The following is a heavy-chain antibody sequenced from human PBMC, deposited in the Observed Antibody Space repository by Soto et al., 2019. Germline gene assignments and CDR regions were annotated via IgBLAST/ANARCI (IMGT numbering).Heavy chain of an antibody. CDR3: AGGSYYDFWSGQHAFDI. J-gene: IGHJ3*02. CDR1: GGSISSGDYY. CDR2: IYYSGST. V-gene: IGHV4-30-4*01. D-gene: IGHD3-3*01. Sequence: QVQLQESGPGLVKPSQTLSLTCTVSGGSISSGDYYWSWIRQPPGKGLEWIGYIYYSGSTYYNPSLKSRVTISVDTSKHQFSLKLSSVTAADTAVYYCAGGSYYDFWSGQHAFDIWGQGTMVTVSS.